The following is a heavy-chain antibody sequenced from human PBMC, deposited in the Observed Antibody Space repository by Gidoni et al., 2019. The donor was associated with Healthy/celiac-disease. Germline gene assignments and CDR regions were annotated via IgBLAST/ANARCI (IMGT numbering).Heavy chain of an antibody. V-gene: IGHV3-11*01. D-gene: IGHD6-19*01. Sequence: QVPLVESGGGLVKPGGSRRLSCAASGCTFSDSYMCGLRQAPGKGLDWVSYISSSGRTIYYADSMKGRFTLSRDNANNSLYLQMNSLRAEDTSVYYCAREGYSSGWGEGVSWFDPWGQGTLVTVSS. CDR1: GCTFSDSY. J-gene: IGHJ5*02. CDR2: ISSSGRTI. CDR3: AREGYSSGWGEGVSWFDP.